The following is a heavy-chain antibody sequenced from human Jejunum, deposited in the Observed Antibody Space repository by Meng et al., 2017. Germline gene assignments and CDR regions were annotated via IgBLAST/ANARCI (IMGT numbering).Heavy chain of an antibody. J-gene: IGHJ4*02. Sequence: QVLLVPSGAEVKKPGASVKVSCKTSGDTFIGYYMHWVRQAPGQGLEWMGRINPDNGVTNSAQRFQGRVTMTRDTSITTAYMELNRLTSGDTAFYYCARGGRDDYNVPHYWGQGTLVTVSS. CDR2: INPDNGVT. CDR3: ARGGRDDYNVPHY. CDR1: GDTFIGYY. D-gene: IGHD5-24*01. V-gene: IGHV1-2*06.